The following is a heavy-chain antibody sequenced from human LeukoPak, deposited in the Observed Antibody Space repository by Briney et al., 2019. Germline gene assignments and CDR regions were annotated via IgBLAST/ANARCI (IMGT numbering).Heavy chain of an antibody. D-gene: IGHD3-3*01. J-gene: IGHJ6*03. CDR1: GFTFSSYG. Sequence: GGSLRLSCAASGFTFSSYGMHWVRQALGKGLEWVAFIRYDGSNKYYADSVKGRFTISRDNSKNTLYLQMNSLRSEDTAVYYCATDQVQLPKTIWRGLGYMDVWGKGTTVTVSS. CDR2: IRYDGSNK. V-gene: IGHV3-30*02. CDR3: ATDQVQLPKTIWRGLGYMDV.